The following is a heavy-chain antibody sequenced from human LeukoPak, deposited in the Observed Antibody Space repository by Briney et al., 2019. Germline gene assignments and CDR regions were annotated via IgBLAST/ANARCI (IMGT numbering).Heavy chain of an antibody. D-gene: IGHD6-13*01. J-gene: IGHJ5*02. V-gene: IGHV3-11*03. CDR1: GFTYSDYY. CDR3: ARSPPHSKLRFDP. Sequence: PGGSLRLSCAASGFTYSDYYMSWIRQAPGKGREWISYISTDSSSADYADSVKGRFTISRDNAKNSLYLQINSLRAEDTAVYYCARSPPHSKLRFDPWGQGTLVTVSS. CDR2: ISTDSSSA.